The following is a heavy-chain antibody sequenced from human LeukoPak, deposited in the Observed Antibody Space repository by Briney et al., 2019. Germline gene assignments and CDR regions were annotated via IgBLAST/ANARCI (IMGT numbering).Heavy chain of an antibody. CDR3: TTDKPTDYGDNPRYDAFDI. D-gene: IGHD4-17*01. Sequence: GGSLRLSCAASGFTFSNAWMSWVRQAPGKGLEWVGRIKGKTDGGTTDYAAPVKGRFTISRDDSKNTLYLQMNSLKTEDTAVYYCTTDKPTDYGDNPRYDAFDIWGQGTMVTVSS. CDR1: GFTFSNAW. J-gene: IGHJ3*02. V-gene: IGHV3-15*01. CDR2: IKGKTDGGTT.